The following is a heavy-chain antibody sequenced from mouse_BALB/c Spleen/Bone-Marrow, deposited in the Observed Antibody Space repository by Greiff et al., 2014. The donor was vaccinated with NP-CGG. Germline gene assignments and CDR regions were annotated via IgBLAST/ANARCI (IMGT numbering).Heavy chain of an antibody. CDR2: IDPANGNT. J-gene: IGHJ4*01. Sequence: EVQLQESGAELVKPGASVKLSCTASGFNIKDTYMHWVKQRPEQGLEWIGRIDPANGNTKYDPKFQGKATITADTSPNTAYLQLSSLTSEDTAVYYCAGFGITKEEGYYYAMDYWGQGTSVTVSS. CDR3: AGFGITKEEGYYYAMDY. CDR1: GFNIKDTY. V-gene: IGHV14-3*02. D-gene: IGHD2-4*01.